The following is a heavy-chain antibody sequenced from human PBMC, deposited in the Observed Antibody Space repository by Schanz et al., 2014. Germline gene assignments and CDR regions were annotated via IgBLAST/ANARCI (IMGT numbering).Heavy chain of an antibody. V-gene: IGHV3-23*01. CDR1: GFTFSTYA. J-gene: IGHJ3*02. D-gene: IGHD3-10*01. CDR3: AKGGFGELSAFDI. CDR2: INTGGDST. Sequence: EVQLLESGGGLVQPGGSLRLSCAASGFTFSTYAMAWVRQAPGKGLEWVSSINTGGDSTYYADSVKGRFTISRDNSRDTVYLQMSSLRAEDTAVYYCAKGGFGELSAFDIWGQGTMVTVSS.